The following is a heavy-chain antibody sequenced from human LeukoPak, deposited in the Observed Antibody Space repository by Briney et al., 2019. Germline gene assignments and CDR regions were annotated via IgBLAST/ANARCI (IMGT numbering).Heavy chain of an antibody. CDR3: AKGGRFGDDLDY. CDR2: ISYDGSNK. V-gene: IGHV3-30*18. Sequence: GGSLRLSCAASGFTFSSYGMHWVRQAPGKGLEWVAVISYDGSNKYYADSVKGRFTISRDNSKNTLYLQMNSLRAEDTAVYYCAKGGRFGDDLDYWVQGTLVTVSS. J-gene: IGHJ4*02. D-gene: IGHD3-10*01. CDR1: GFTFSSYG.